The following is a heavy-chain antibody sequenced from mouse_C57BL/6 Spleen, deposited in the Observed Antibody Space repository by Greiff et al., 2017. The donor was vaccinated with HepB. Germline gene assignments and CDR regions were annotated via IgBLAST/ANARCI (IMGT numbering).Heavy chain of an antibody. D-gene: IGHD1-1*01. J-gene: IGHJ1*03. CDR3: ARQVSVVAWYFDV. CDR2: ISGGGGNT. Sequence: EVKLMESGGGLVKPGGSLKLSCAASGFTFSSYTMSWVRQTPEKRLEWVATISGGGGNTYYPDSVKGRFTISRDNAKNTLYLQMSSLRSEDTALYYCARQVSVVAWYFDVWGTGTTVTVSS. CDR1: GFTFSSYT. V-gene: IGHV5-9*01.